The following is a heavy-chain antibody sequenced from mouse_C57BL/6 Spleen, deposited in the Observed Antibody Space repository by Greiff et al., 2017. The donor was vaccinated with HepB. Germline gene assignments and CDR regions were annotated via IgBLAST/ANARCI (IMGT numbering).Heavy chain of an antibody. V-gene: IGHV1-54*01. J-gene: IGHJ3*01. Sequence: QVQLQQSGAELVRPGTSVKVSCKASGYAFTNYLIEWVKQRPGQGLEWIGVINPGSGGTNYNEKFKGKATLTADKSSSTAYMQLSSLTSEDSAVYFCARRGYYGSSYWFAYWGQGTLVTVSA. CDR1: GYAFTNYL. D-gene: IGHD1-1*01. CDR2: INPGSGGT. CDR3: ARRGYYGSSYWFAY.